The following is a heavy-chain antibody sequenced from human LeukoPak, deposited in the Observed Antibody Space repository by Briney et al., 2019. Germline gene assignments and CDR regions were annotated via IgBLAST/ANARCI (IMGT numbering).Heavy chain of an antibody. CDR1: GFTFSSYG. CDR2: IWYDGSNK. Sequence: GGSLRLSCAASGFTFSSYGMHWVRQAPGKGLEWVAVIWYDGSNKYYADSVKGRFTISRDNSKNTLYLQMNSLRAEDTAMYYCARDTGGYYYDSSGYYYEYYFDYWGQGTLVTVSS. V-gene: IGHV3-33*01. D-gene: IGHD3-22*01. CDR3: ARDTGGYYYDSSGYYYEYYFDY. J-gene: IGHJ4*02.